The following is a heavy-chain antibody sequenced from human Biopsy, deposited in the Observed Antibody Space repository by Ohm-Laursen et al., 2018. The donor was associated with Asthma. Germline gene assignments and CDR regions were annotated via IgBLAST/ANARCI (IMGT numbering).Heavy chain of an antibody. CDR1: GGTFSTFG. D-gene: IGHD4-17*01. CDR3: ARDYDGDYVQRHLPLAY. J-gene: IGHJ4*02. Sequence: SVKVSCKSSGGTFSTFGISWVRQAPGQGLEWMGRIIPFYGTATYAQNFQGRLTLTADESTSTAYMELSSLRSEDTAVYFCARDYDGDYVQRHLPLAYWGQGTLVTVSS. CDR2: IIPFYGTA. V-gene: IGHV1-69*13.